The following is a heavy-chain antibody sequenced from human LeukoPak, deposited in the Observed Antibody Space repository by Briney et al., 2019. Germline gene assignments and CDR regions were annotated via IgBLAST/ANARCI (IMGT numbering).Heavy chain of an antibody. D-gene: IGHD6-19*01. V-gene: IGHV3-30*18. CDR3: AKGSFDLSSGWPTVDY. J-gene: IGHJ4*02. Sequence: GGTLRLSCAASGFTFSSYYMHWVRQAPGKALEWVADISYDGSNKYYADSVKGRFTISRDNSKNTLYLQMNSLRAEDTAVYYCAKGSFDLSSGWPTVDYWGQGTLVTVSS. CDR1: GFTFSSYY. CDR2: ISYDGSNK.